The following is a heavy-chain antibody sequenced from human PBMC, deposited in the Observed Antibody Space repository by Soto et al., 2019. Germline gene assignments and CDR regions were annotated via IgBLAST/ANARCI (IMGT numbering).Heavy chain of an antibody. D-gene: IGHD2-15*01. V-gene: IGHV1-2*02. CDR3: ARNRYCSGASCRKWFDP. CDR1: GYTFTGYY. J-gene: IGHJ5*02. Sequence: ASVKVSCKASGYTFTGYYMHWVRQAPGQGLEWMGWINPNSGGTNYVQKFQGRVTMTRDTSISTAYMELSRLRSDDTAVYYCARNRYCSGASCRKWFDPWGQGTLVTVSS. CDR2: INPNSGGT.